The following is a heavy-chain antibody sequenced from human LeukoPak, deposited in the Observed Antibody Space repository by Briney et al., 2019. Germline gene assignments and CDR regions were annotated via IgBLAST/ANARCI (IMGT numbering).Heavy chain of an antibody. CDR3: AKGRYYYYMDV. CDR1: GFTFSSYG. Sequence: SGGSLRLSCAASGFTFSSYGMSWVRQAPGKGLEWVSAISGSGGTTYYADSVKGRFTISRDNSKNTLYLQMNSLRAEDTAIYYCAKGRYYYYMDVWGKGTTVTISS. V-gene: IGHV3-23*01. J-gene: IGHJ6*03. CDR2: ISGSGGTT.